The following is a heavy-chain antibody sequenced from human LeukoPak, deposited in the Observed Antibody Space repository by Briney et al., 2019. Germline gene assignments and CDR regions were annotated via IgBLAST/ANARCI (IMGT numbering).Heavy chain of an antibody. V-gene: IGHV4-59*01. J-gene: IGHJ4*02. CDR1: GGSISTYY. CDR2: IYYSGYT. Sequence: SETLSLTCTVSGGSISTYYWSWFRPPPGKGLEGIGYIYYSGYTNYIPSLKSRVTISLDTSKNQFSLSLSSVTAADTAVCYCARGNLVATLYFDYWGQGALVTVSS. D-gene: IGHD5-12*01. CDR3: ARGNLVATLYFDY.